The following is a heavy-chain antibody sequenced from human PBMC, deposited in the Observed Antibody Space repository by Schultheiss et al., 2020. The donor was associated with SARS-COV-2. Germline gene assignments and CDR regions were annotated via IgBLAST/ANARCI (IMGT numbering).Heavy chain of an antibody. Sequence: SGPTLVKRTETLTLTCTVSGFSLSSPRLGVSWIRQPPGKALEWLAHIFSNDEKYYSTSLKSRLTISKDTSKSQVVLTMTNMDPVDTATYYCARRSVHTTGWFDFDSWDQGTLVTVSS. CDR1: GFSLSSPRLG. V-gene: IGHV2-26*01. D-gene: IGHD6-19*01. CDR3: ARRSVHTTGWFDFDS. CDR2: IFSNDEK. J-gene: IGHJ4*02.